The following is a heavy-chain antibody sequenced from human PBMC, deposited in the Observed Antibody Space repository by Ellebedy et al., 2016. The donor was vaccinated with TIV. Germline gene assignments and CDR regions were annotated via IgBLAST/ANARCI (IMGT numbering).Heavy chain of an antibody. Sequence: GGSLRLXCAASGFSFSSYPMTWVRQAPGKGLEWVSAMSGGGGSIFYTDSVKGRFTISRDNSKNTLLLQMNSLRAEDTAVYYCARRLTVDMYYYGMDVWGQGTTATVSS. V-gene: IGHV3-23*01. CDR3: ARRLTVDMYYYGMDV. D-gene: IGHD3-9*01. J-gene: IGHJ6*02. CDR1: GFSFSSYP. CDR2: MSGGGGSI.